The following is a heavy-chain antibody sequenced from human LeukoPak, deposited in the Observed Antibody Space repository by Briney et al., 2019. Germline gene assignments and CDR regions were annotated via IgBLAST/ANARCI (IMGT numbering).Heavy chain of an antibody. J-gene: IGHJ4*02. D-gene: IGHD2-15*01. CDR3: ARAPVTSCRGAFCYPFDI. Sequence: GGSLRLSCAASGFTFSVFGMHWVSQAPGKGLEWVAFIQFDGRNKYYADSVKGRFTISRDNLNNTLDLQMSSLRADDAAVYYCARAPVTSCRGAFCYPFDIWGQGTLVTVSS. CDR1: GFTFSVFG. CDR2: IQFDGRNK. V-gene: IGHV3-30*02.